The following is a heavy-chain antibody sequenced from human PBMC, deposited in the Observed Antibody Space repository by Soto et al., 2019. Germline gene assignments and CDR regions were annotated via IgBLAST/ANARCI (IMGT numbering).Heavy chain of an antibody. CDR1: GFTFNNYG. D-gene: IGHD2-2*01. J-gene: IGHJ4*02. Sequence: LRLSCAVSGFTFNNYGINWVRQAPGKGLEWVSSVSKSDYTYYSDSVKGRFTISRDNAKNSVSLQMNTLRAEDTAVYYCAREDSIIIPAVSDFWGQGALVTVSS. CDR3: AREDSIIIPAVSDF. CDR2: VSKSDYT. V-gene: IGHV3-21*01.